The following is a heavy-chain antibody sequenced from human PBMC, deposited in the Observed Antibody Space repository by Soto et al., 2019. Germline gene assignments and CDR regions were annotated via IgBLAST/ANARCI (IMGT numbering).Heavy chain of an antibody. J-gene: IGHJ4*02. D-gene: IGHD5-12*01. CDR3: AKDGDLYSGYSDH. CDR1: GFILNSYG. V-gene: IGHV3-23*01. CDR2: LTSGGGT. Sequence: EVQLLESGGGLVQPGGSLRLSCEASGFILNSYGMSWVRQAPGKGLEWVSTLTSGGGTHYADSVKGQSTISRENSKNTLYLQMNSLRAEDTAVYYCAKDGDLYSGYSDHWGQGTLVTGSS.